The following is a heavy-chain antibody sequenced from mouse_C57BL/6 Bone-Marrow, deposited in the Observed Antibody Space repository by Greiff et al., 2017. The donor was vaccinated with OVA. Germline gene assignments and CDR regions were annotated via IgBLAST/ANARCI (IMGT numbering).Heavy chain of an antibody. D-gene: IGHD2-4*01. CDR3: ARGDYAYYYAMDY. Sequence: VQRVESGPGLVQPSQSLSITCTVSGFSLTSYGVHWVRQSPGKGLAWLGVIWSGGSTDSNAAFISSLSISKDNSKSQVFFKMNSLQADDTARYYCARGDYAYYYAMDYWGQGTSVTVSS. V-gene: IGHV2-2*01. CDR2: IWSGGST. CDR1: GFSLTSYG. J-gene: IGHJ4*01.